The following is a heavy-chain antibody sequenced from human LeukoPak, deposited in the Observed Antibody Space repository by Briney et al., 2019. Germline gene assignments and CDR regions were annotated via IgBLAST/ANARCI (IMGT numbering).Heavy chain of an antibody. V-gene: IGHV4-39*01. CDR2: IYYSGST. CDR3: ARHPRITMVRGVINSPRRLNWFDP. Sequence: PSETLSLTCTVSGGSISSSSYYWGWIRQPPVKGLEWIGSIYYSGSTYYNPSLKSRVTISVDTSKNQFSLKLSSVTAADTAVYYCARHPRITMVRGVINSPRRLNWFDPWGQGTLVTVSS. J-gene: IGHJ5*02. CDR1: GGSISSSSYY. D-gene: IGHD3-10*01.